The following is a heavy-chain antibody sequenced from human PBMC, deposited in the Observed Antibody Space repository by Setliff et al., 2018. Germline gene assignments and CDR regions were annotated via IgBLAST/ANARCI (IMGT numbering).Heavy chain of an antibody. CDR2: INQSGTT. J-gene: IGHJ4*02. CDR3: SRGVRTGHLDS. D-gene: IGHD1-1*01. V-gene: IGHV4-4*02. Sequence: SETMSLTCAVSGDSLSNDYWWSWVRQPPERELEWIGEINQSGTTNYNPPLKGRATISVDNSKNKFSLNFNSVTVADTAVYFCSRGVRTGHLDSWGQGTLVTVSS. CDR1: GDSLSNDYW.